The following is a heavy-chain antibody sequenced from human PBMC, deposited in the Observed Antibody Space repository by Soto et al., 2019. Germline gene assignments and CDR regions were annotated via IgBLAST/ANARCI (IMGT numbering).Heavy chain of an antibody. CDR3: ARQANDFWSGYPDSYYFDY. CDR1: GGSISSYY. Sequence: SETLSLTCTVSGGSISSYYLSWIRQPPGKGLEWIGYIYYSGSTNYNPSLKSRVTISVDTSKNQFSLKLSSVTAADTAVYYCARQANDFWSGYPDSYYFDYWGQGTLVTVSS. V-gene: IGHV4-59*08. J-gene: IGHJ4*02. CDR2: IYYSGST. D-gene: IGHD3-3*01.